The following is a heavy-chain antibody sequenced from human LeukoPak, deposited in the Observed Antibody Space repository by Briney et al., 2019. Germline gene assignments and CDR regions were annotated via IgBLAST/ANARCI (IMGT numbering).Heavy chain of an antibody. CDR1: GYTFTGYY. Sequence: ASVKVSCKASGYTFTGYYMHWVRQATGQGLEWMGWMNPNSGNTGYAQKLQGRVTISRNTSITTAYMELSGLTSEDTAVYYCASYSGYAQWGQGTLVTVSS. CDR3: ASYSGYAQ. CDR2: MNPNSGNT. J-gene: IGHJ4*02. V-gene: IGHV1-8*03. D-gene: IGHD5-12*01.